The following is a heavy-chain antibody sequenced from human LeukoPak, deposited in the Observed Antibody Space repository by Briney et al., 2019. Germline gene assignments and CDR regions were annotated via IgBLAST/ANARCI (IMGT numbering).Heavy chain of an antibody. Sequence: GGSLRLSCAASGFTFSTYGMHWVRQAPGKGLEWVAFIRYDGRNKYYADSVKGRFTISRDNSKNTLYLQMNSLRAEDTAVYYCAKEKYYYDSSGYLFDYWGQGTLVTVSS. CDR3: AKEKYYYDSSGYLFDY. CDR1: GFTFSTYG. D-gene: IGHD3-22*01. V-gene: IGHV3-30*02. CDR2: IRYDGRNK. J-gene: IGHJ4*02.